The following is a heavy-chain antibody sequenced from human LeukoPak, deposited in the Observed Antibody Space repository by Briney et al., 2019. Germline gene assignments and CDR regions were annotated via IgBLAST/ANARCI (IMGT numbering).Heavy chain of an antibody. CDR2: ISSSSSHT. D-gene: IGHD3-22*01. CDR3: ARVPLSRCSSGDRFPTFDN. Sequence: PGGSLRLSCAASGFTFSDYYMNWIRQAPGKGLEWVSYISSSSSHTKYADSVKGRFTISRDNARNSLFLQMNSLRAEDTAIYYCARVPLSRCSSGDRFPTFDNWGQGTLVTVSS. J-gene: IGHJ4*02. CDR1: GFTFSDYY. V-gene: IGHV3-11*05.